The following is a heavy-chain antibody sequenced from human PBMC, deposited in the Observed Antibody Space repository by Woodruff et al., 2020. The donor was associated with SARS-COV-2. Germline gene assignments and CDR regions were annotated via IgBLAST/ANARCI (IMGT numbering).Heavy chain of an antibody. V-gene: IGHV1-46*01. D-gene: IGHD3-10*01. CDR2: INPRGGTT. CDR3: ARENEGLTMVRGGNRWFDP. J-gene: IGHJ5*02. Sequence: QGLEWMGVINPRGGTTTYAQKFQGRVTLTRDTSTSTVYMELSSLESEDSAVYYCARENEGLTMVRGGNRWFDPWGQGT.